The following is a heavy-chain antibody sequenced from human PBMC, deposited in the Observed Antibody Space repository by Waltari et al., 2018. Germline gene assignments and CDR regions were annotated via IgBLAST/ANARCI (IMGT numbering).Heavy chain of an antibody. J-gene: IGHJ4*02. CDR3: ARGVSYYGSGSYYDRIDY. CDR1: GSSLSSCSY. CDR2: IYHCGGT. D-gene: IGHD3-10*01. V-gene: IGHV4-38-2*02. Sequence: VPLQESGPGLVTPSETLSLTCTVSGSSLSSCSYWGWIRHPPGKGLEWIGSIYHCGGTYYNPSRKSRVTISVDTSKNQFSLKLSSVTAADTAVYYCARGVSYYGSGSYYDRIDYWGQGTLVTVSS.